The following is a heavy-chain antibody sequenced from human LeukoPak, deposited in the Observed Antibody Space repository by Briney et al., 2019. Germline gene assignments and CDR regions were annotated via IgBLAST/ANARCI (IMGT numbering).Heavy chain of an antibody. CDR2: IKQDGSEK. J-gene: IGHJ3*02. Sequence: HAGGSLRLSCAASGFTFSSYWMSWVRQAPGKGLEWVANIKQDGSEKYYVDSVKGRFTISRDNAKNSLYLQMNSLRAEDTAVYYCARDRSVVVTDWADAFDIWGQGTMVTVSS. CDR3: ARDRSVVVTDWADAFDI. CDR1: GFTFSSYW. D-gene: IGHD2-21*02. V-gene: IGHV3-7*01.